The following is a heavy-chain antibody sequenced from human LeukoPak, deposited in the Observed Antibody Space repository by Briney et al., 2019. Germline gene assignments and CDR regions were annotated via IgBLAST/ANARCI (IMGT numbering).Heavy chain of an antibody. CDR3: ARDSYSGYPLVDYMDV. Sequence: GGSLRLSCAVSGFTFSSYGMHWVRQAPGKGLEWVAFIRYDGSNKYYADSVKGRFTISRDNSKNTLYLQMNSLRAEDTAVYYCARDSYSGYPLVDYMDVWGKGTTVTVSS. D-gene: IGHD5-12*01. J-gene: IGHJ6*03. V-gene: IGHV3-30*02. CDR1: GFTFSSYG. CDR2: IRYDGSNK.